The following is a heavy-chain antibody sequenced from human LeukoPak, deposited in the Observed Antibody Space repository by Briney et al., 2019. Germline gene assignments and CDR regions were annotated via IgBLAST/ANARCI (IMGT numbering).Heavy chain of an antibody. CDR3: AKSRSDVVDY. D-gene: IGHD3-3*01. CDR1: GFTFSSYE. Sequence: PGGSLRLSCAASGFTFSSYEMNWVRGAPGRGLEWVSYISSSGSTIYYADSVKGRFTISRDNAKNSLYLQMNSLRAEDTAVYYCAKSRSDVVDYWGQGTLVTVSS. V-gene: IGHV3-48*03. CDR2: ISSSGSTI. J-gene: IGHJ4*02.